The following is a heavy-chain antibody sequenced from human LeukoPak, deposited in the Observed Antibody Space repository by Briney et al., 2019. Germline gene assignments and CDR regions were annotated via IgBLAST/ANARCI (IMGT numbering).Heavy chain of an antibody. V-gene: IGHV1-69*01. CDR3: AVPPTFSGSYFDY. CDR2: IILIFGTA. CDR1: GGTFSSYA. D-gene: IGHD1-26*01. J-gene: IGHJ4*02. Sequence: ASVKVSCTASGGTFSSYAISWVRQAPGQGLEWMGGIILIFGTANYAQKFQGRVTITADESTSTAYMELSSLRSEDTAVYYCAVPPTFSGSYFDYWGQGTLVTVSS.